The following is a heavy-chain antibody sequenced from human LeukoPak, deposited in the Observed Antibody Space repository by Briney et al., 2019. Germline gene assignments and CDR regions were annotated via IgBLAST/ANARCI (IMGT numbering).Heavy chain of an antibody. D-gene: IGHD2-2*01. CDR2: LYPGDSEA. J-gene: IGHJ3*02. V-gene: IGHV5-51*01. CDR1: GYNFAIYW. Sequence: GVSLQISCQGSGYNFAIYWIAWVRPTPVKGLEWMGILYPGDSEAQYSPSLQGQATISADKSISTACLQWSSLKASDTATYYCARGKVATLTSASDIWGQGTVVTVSS. CDR3: ARGKVATLTSASDI.